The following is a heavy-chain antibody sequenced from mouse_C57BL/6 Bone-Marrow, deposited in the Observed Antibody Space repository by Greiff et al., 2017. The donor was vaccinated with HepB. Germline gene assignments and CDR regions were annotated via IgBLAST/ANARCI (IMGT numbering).Heavy chain of an antibody. V-gene: IGHV5-6*01. Sequence: EVQRVESGGDLVKPGGSLKLSCAASGFTFSSYGMSWVRQTPDKRLEWVATISSGGSYTYYPDSVKGRFTISRDNAKNTLYLQMSSLKSEDTAMYYCARRGYGSSHWYFDFWGTGTTVTVSS. CDR3: ARRGYGSSHWYFDF. CDR2: ISSGGSYT. J-gene: IGHJ1*03. D-gene: IGHD1-1*01. CDR1: GFTFSSYG.